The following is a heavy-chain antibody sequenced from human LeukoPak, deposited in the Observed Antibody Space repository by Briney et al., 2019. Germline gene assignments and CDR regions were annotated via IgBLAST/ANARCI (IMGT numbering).Heavy chain of an antibody. CDR2: ISSSGSTI. V-gene: IGHV3-48*03. J-gene: IGHJ4*02. D-gene: IGHD5-24*01. Sequence: GGSLRLSCAASGFTFSSYEMNWVRQAPGKGLEWVSYISSSGSTIYYADSVKGRFTISRDNSKNTLYLQMNSLRAEDTAVYYCARTKEMASISYFDSWGQGTLVTVSS. CDR1: GFTFSSYE. CDR3: ARTKEMASISYFDS.